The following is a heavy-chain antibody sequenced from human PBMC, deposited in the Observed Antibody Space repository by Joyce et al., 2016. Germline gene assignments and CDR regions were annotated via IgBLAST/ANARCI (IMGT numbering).Heavy chain of an antibody. CDR1: GGSITSGGYF. CDR3: AGDWGHFGSGQNFDGMDV. V-gene: IGHV4-31*03. J-gene: IGHJ6*02. D-gene: IGHD3-10*01. Sequence: QVHLQESGPGLVKPSETLSLTCTLSGGSITSGGYFWSWLRQVPGKGPGWIGNIINRGGTFFNTVLNSRAAISLDTSRNQFSLRLTSVADADTGVYYWAGDWGHFGSGQNFDGMDVWGQGTTVTVSS. CDR2: IINRGGT.